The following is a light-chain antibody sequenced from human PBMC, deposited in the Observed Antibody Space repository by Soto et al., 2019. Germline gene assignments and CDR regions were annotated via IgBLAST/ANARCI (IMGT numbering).Light chain of an antibody. V-gene: IGKV1-5*03. Sequence: DIQMTQSPSTLSGSVGDRVTITCRASQTISSWLAWYQQKPGKAPKLLIYKASTLKSGVPSRFSGSGSGTEFTLTTSSLQPDDFATYYCQHVGTFGQGTKVDIK. J-gene: IGKJ1*01. CDR3: QHVGT. CDR2: KAS. CDR1: QTISSW.